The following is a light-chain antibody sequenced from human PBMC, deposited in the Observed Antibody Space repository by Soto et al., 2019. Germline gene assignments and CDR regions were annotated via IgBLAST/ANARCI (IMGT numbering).Light chain of an antibody. CDR3: QQANSLFPLN. CDR2: AAS. Sequence: DLPMTQSHSSVSASVGDRVTITCRASQGISKWLAWYQQKPGEAPKLLIYAASNLRSGVPSRFSGSGSGTDFALTISSLQPEDFATYYCQQANSLFPLNFGGGTKVEIK. J-gene: IGKJ4*01. V-gene: IGKV1-12*01. CDR1: QGISKW.